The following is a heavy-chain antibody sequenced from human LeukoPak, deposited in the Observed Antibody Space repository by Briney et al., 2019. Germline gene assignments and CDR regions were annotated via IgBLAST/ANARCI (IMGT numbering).Heavy chain of an antibody. Sequence: SETLSLTCAVYGGSFSGYYWSWIRQPPGKGLEWIGEINHSGSTNYNPSLKSRVTISVDTSKNHFSVKLSSVTAADTAVYYCAREYYFDSTGYLYWGQGILVTVSS. CDR3: AREYYFDSTGYLY. J-gene: IGHJ4*02. CDR2: INHSGST. CDR1: GGSFSGYY. V-gene: IGHV4-34*01. D-gene: IGHD3-22*01.